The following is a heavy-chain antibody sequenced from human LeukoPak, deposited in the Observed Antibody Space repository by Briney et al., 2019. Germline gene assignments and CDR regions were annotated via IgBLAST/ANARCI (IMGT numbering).Heavy chain of an antibody. CDR1: GFSVSDSY. CDR3: ARGENYYFHTDV. Sequence: PGGSLLLSCAASGFSVSDSYMSWVRQAPGKGLEWVSILYSGGDTYYSASVRGRFTISRDNSKNTLYLQMNTLSAADTAVYFCARGENYYFHTDVWGKGATVTVSS. J-gene: IGHJ6*03. V-gene: IGHV3-66*02. CDR2: LYSGGDT. D-gene: IGHD2/OR15-2a*01.